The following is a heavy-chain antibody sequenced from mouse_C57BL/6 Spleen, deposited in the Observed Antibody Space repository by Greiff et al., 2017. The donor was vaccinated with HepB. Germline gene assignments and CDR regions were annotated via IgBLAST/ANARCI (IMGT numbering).Heavy chain of an antibody. CDR1: GFNFKDYY. J-gene: IGHJ4*01. V-gene: IGHV14-2*01. CDR3: ALTTVVATNAMDY. Sequence: EVQLQQSGAELVKPGASVKLSCTASGFNFKDYYMHWVKQRTEQGLEWIGRIDPEDGDTKYAPKFQGKATITADKSSNTAYLQLSSRTSEDTAVYYCALTTVVATNAMDYWGQGTSVTVSS. CDR2: IDPEDGDT. D-gene: IGHD1-1*01.